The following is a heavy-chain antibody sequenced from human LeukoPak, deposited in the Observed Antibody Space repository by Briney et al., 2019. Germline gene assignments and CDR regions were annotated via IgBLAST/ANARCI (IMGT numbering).Heavy chain of an antibody. CDR3: ASRSVRLYYGMDV. J-gene: IGHJ6*02. CDR2: INHSGST. CDR1: GGSFNGYY. D-gene: IGHD5-12*01. Sequence: PSETLSLTCAVYGGSFNGYYWSRIRQPPVKGLEWIGEINHSGSTNYNPSLKSRVTISVDTSKNQFSLKLSSVTAADTAVYYCASRSVRLYYGMDVWGQGTTVIVSS. V-gene: IGHV4-34*01.